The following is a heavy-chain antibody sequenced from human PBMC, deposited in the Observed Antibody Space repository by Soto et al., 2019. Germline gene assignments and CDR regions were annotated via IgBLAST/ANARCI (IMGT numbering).Heavy chain of an antibody. D-gene: IGHD6-19*01. V-gene: IGHV3-23*01. Sequence: PGGSLRLSCAASGFTFSSYAMSWVRQAPGKGLEWVSAISGSGGSTYYADPVKGRFTISRDNSKNTLYLQMNSLRAEDTAVYYCAKDLHSSGWYDFDYWGQGTLVTVSS. J-gene: IGHJ4*02. CDR1: GFTFSSYA. CDR3: AKDLHSSGWYDFDY. CDR2: ISGSGGST.